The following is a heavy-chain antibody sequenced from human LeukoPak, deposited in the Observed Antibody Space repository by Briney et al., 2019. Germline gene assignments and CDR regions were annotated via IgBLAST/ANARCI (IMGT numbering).Heavy chain of an antibody. J-gene: IGHJ1*01. CDR2: IIPIFGTA. D-gene: IGHD6-13*01. Sequence: SVKVSCKASGGTFGSYAISWVRQAPGQGLEWMGGIIPIFGTANYAQQFQGRVTITADESTGTAYMELSSLRSEDTAVYYCARDRIAAESAEYFQHWGQGTLVTVSS. V-gene: IGHV1-69*13. CDR3: ARDRIAAESAEYFQH. CDR1: GGTFGSYA.